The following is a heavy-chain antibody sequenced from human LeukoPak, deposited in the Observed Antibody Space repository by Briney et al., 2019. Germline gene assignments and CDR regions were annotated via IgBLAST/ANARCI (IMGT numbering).Heavy chain of an antibody. CDR2: ISSSSSYT. CDR1: GFTFSDYY. CDR3: ARVERSSWYEYYFDY. V-gene: IGHV3-11*05. J-gene: IGHJ4*02. D-gene: IGHD6-13*01. Sequence: GGSLRLSCAASGFTFSDYYMSWIRQAPGKGLEWVSYISSSSSYTNYADSVKGRFTTSRDNAKNSLYLQMNSLRAKDTAVYYCARVERSSWYEYYFDYWGQGTLVTVSS.